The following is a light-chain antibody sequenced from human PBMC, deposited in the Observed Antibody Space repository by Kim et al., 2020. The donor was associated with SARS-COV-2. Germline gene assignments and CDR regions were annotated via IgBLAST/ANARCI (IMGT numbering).Light chain of an antibody. CDR3: QVWDSSSGV. CDR2: YDS. CDR1: NIGSKS. J-gene: IGLJ3*02. Sequence: SVAPGKTARITCGGNNIGSKSVHWYQQKPGQAPVLVIYYDSDRTSGIPERFSGSNSGNTATLTISRVEAGDEADYYCQVWDSSSGVFGGGTQLTVL. V-gene: IGLV3-21*04.